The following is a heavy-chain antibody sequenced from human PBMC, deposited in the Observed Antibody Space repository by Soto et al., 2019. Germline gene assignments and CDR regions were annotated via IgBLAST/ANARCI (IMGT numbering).Heavy chain of an antibody. CDR2: ISGSGGST. D-gene: IGHD3-22*01. CDR3: VTEGAAGYFPN. CDR1: GITFSSYA. Sequence: EVQLLESGGGLVQPGGSLRLSCAASGITFSSYAMSWVRQAPGKGLEWVSAISGSGGSTYYADSVKGRFTISRDNSKNTLYLQMNSLKDEDTAVHYCVTEGAAGYFPNWGQGTLVTVSS. J-gene: IGHJ4*02. V-gene: IGHV3-23*01.